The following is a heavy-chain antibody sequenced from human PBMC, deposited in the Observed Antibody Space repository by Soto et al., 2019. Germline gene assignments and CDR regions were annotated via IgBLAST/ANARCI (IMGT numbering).Heavy chain of an antibody. J-gene: IGHJ5*02. Sequence: GGSLRLSCAASGFTFSSYAMSWVRQAPGKGLEWVSAISGSGGSTYYADSVKGRFTISRDNSKNTLYLQMNSLRAEDAAVYYCAKDGGYSGYDFTNWFDPWGQGNLVTVSS. CDR1: GFTFSSYA. CDR2: ISGSGGST. V-gene: IGHV3-23*01. CDR3: AKDGGYSGYDFTNWFDP. D-gene: IGHD5-12*01.